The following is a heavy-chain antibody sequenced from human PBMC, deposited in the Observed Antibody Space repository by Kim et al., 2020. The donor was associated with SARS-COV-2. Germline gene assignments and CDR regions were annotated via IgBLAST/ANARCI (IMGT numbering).Heavy chain of an antibody. D-gene: IGHD3-10*01. CDR3: TTILYYYGSGPTFDY. V-gene: IGHV3-15*01. J-gene: IGHJ4*02. CDR1: GFIFSNAW. Sequence: GGSLRLSCAASGFIFSNAWMSWVRQAPGKGLEWVGHIKSKTDGGTTDYAAHVKGRFTISRDDSKTTLYLQMNSLETEDTAVYYCTTILYYYGSGPTFDYWGQGTLVTVSS. CDR2: IKSKTDGGTT.